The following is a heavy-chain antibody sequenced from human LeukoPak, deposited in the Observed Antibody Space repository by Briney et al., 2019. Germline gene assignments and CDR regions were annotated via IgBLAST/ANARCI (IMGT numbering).Heavy chain of an antibody. CDR1: GFTFSSYS. CDR3: ARDDFGPVAGLFDY. Sequence: GGSLRLSCAASGFTFSSYSMNWVRQAPGKGLEWVSYISSSSSTIYYADSVKGRFTISRDNAKNSLYLQMNSLRAEDAAVYYCARDDFGPVAGLFDYWGQGTLVTVSS. CDR2: ISSSSSTI. J-gene: IGHJ4*02. V-gene: IGHV3-48*04. D-gene: IGHD6-19*01.